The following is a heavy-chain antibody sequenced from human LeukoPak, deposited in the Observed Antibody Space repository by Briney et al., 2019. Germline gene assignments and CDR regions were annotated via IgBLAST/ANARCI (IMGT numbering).Heavy chain of an antibody. V-gene: IGHV1-18*01. CDR1: GYTFTSYG. CDR3: ARDPSCGDYVFDP. Sequence: WASVKVSCKASGYTFTSYGISGVRQAPGPGHEWMGWISAYNGNTNYSQKLQGIVTMTTDTSTSTAYMELRSVRSDDTGVYYCARDPSCGDYVFDPWGQGTLVTDPS. D-gene: IGHD4-17*01. J-gene: IGHJ5*02. CDR2: ISAYNGNT.